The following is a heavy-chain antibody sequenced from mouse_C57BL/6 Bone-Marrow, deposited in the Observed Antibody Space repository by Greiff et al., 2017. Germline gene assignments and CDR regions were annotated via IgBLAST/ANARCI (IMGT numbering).Heavy chain of an antibody. CDR1: GFNIKDDY. CDR2: IDPEIGDT. D-gene: IGHD2-3*01. Sequence: VQLQQSGAELVRPGASVKLSCTASGFNIKDDYIHWVKQRPEQGLEWIGWIDPEIGDTEYASKFQGKATITSDKSSNTAYLQLSSLTSEDTAVYYCSSFDGNYFDFGGQGTPLTVAS. J-gene: IGHJ2*01. V-gene: IGHV14-4*01. CDR3: SSFDGNYFDF.